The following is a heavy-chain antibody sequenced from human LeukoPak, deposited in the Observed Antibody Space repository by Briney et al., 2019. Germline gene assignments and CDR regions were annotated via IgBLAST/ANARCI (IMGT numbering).Heavy chain of an antibody. Sequence: PGGSLRLSCAASGFTFSSYGMHWVRQAPGKGLEWVAVISYDGSNKYYADSVKGRFTISRDNSKNTLYLQMDSLRAEDTAVYYCAKDRSMVRGVPPDYWGQGTLVTVSS. CDR1: GFTFSSYG. J-gene: IGHJ4*02. CDR2: ISYDGSNK. V-gene: IGHV3-30*18. CDR3: AKDRSMVRGVPPDY. D-gene: IGHD3-10*01.